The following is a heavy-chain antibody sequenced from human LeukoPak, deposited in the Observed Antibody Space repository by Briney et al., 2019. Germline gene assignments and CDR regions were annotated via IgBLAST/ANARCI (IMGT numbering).Heavy chain of an antibody. J-gene: IGHJ6*03. CDR2: ISYDGSNK. D-gene: IGHD3-3*01. CDR1: GFTFSSYG. V-gene: IGHV3-30*18. CDR3: AKDGVLYYDSWSGYSPHYYYMDV. Sequence: GGSLRLSCAASGFTFSSYGMHWVRQAPGKGLEWVAVISYDGSNKYYADSVKGRFTISRDNSNNTVHLQLNSLRAEDTAVYYCAKDGVLYYDSWSGYSPHYYYMDVWGGGTTVTVSS.